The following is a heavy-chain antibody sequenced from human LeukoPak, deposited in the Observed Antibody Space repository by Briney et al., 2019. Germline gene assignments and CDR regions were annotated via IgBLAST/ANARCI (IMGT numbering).Heavy chain of an antibody. CDR3: ARDLYSSSPDN. J-gene: IGHJ4*02. V-gene: IGHV3-23*01. Sequence: GGSLRLSCAASGFTFSTYGMTWVRQAPGKGLEWLSLISASGGSTYYADSVKGRFTISRDNYKSTLALQLNSLSAKDTAIYYCARDLYSSSPDNWGQGTLVTVSS. D-gene: IGHD6-6*01. CDR2: ISASGGST. CDR1: GFTFSTYG.